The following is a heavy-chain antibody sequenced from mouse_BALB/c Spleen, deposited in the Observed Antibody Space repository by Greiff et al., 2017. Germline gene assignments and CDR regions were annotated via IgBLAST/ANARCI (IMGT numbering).Heavy chain of an antibody. CDR1: GYTFTSYT. J-gene: IGHJ3*01. CDR2: INPSSGYT. Sequence: VQLQQSAAELARPGASVKMSCKASGYTFTSYTMHWVKQRPGQGLEWIGYINPSSGYTEYNQKFKDKTTLTADKSSSTAYMQLSSLTSEDSAVYYCARNDYYGSRFAYWGQGTLVTVSA. D-gene: IGHD1-1*01. V-gene: IGHV1-4*02. CDR3: ARNDYYGSRFAY.